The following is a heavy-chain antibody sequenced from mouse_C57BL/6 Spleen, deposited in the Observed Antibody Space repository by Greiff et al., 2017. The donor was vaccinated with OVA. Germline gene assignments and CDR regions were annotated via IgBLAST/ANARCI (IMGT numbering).Heavy chain of an antibody. V-gene: IGHV1-50*01. J-gene: IGHJ2*01. CDR2: IDPSASFT. CDR3: ARLTAYFDY. CDR1: GYTFTSYW. D-gene: IGHD4-1*01. Sequence: VQLQQPGAELVKPGASVKLSCKASGYTFTSYWMQWVKQRPGQGLEWIGEIDPSASFTNYNQKFKGKATLTVDTSSSTAYMQLSSLTSEETAVYYCARLTAYFDYWGQGTTLTVSS.